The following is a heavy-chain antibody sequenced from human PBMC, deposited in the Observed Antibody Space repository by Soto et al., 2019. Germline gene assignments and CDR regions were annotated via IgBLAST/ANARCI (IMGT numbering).Heavy chain of an antibody. Sequence: SVKVSCKASGGTFSSYAISWVRQAPGQGLEWMGGIIPIFGTANYAQKFQGRVTITADESTSTAYMELSSLRSEDTAVYYCARSPCGGDCYPRAYYFDYWGQGTLVTVSS. V-gene: IGHV1-69*13. CDR1: GGTFSSYA. CDR2: IIPIFGTA. D-gene: IGHD2-21*02. J-gene: IGHJ4*02. CDR3: ARSPCGGDCYPRAYYFDY.